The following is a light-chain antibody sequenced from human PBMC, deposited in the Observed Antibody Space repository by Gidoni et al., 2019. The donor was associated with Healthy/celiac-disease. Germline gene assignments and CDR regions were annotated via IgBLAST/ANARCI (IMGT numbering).Light chain of an antibody. Sequence: DIQMTQSPSTLSASVGSRVTITCRASQSISSWLAWYQQKQGKAPKLLIDKASSLESGVPSRFSGSGSGTECTLTISSLQPDDFATYYCQQYNSYPWTFGQGTKVEIK. CDR3: QQYNSYPWT. J-gene: IGKJ1*01. V-gene: IGKV1-5*03. CDR1: QSISSW. CDR2: KAS.